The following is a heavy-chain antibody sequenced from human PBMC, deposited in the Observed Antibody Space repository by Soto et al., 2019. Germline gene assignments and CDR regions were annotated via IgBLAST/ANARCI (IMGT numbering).Heavy chain of an antibody. CDR3: ARDIPHNWFDA. J-gene: IGHJ5*02. Sequence: QLVESGGGLVQPGGSLRISCAASGSTFGTYWMHWVRQAPGKGLVWVSRIDNDGSAVYADSVKGRFTTSRDNAKNTVYLQMHALRDEDTAAYDCARDIPHNWFDAWGQGTLVTVS. V-gene: IGHV3-74*01. CDR1: GSTFGTYW. CDR2: IDNDGSA. D-gene: IGHD2-21*01.